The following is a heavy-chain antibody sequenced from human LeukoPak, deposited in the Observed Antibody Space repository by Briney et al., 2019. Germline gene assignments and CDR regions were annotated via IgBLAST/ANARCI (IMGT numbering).Heavy chain of an antibody. D-gene: IGHD2-2*01. CDR2: INAGNGNT. CDR1: GYTFTSYA. J-gene: IGHJ5*02. V-gene: IGHV1-3*01. CDR3: ARGRRRSLLVVPAEGWFDP. Sequence: GASVKVSCKASGYTFTSYAMHWVRQAPGQRLEWMGWINAGNGNTKYSQKFQGRVTITRDTSASTAYMELSSLRSEDTAVYYCARGRRRSLLVVPAEGWFDPWGQGTLDTVSS.